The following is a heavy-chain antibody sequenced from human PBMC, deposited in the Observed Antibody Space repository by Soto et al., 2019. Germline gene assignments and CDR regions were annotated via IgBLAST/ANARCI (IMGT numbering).Heavy chain of an antibody. V-gene: IGHV3-23*01. D-gene: IGHD4-17*01. CDR1: GFTFSSYA. CDR2: ISGSGGST. CDR3: ADAPSTVVIPVDAFDL. J-gene: IGHJ3*01. Sequence: EVQLLESGGGLVQPGGSLRLSCAASGFTFSSYAMSWVRQAPGKGLEWVSAISGSGGSTYYADSVKGRFTISRDNSKKRLDLQMDGLRAEDTAVYYCADAPSTVVIPVDAFDLWGQGTMVTVSS.